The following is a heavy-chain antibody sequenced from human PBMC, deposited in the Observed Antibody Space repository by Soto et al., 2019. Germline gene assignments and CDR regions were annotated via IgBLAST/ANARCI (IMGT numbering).Heavy chain of an antibody. CDR1: GFTVSNNY. Sequence: EVQLVESGGGLIQPGGSLRLSCAASGFTVSNNYMIWVRQAPGKGLEWVSLFYNSGNPHYADSVRGRFTISRDKSNNTLYLQMNSLRAEDTAVYYCATSPRVAVWGQGTTVTVSS. CDR2: FYNSGNP. V-gene: IGHV3-53*01. J-gene: IGHJ6*02. CDR3: ATSPRVAV.